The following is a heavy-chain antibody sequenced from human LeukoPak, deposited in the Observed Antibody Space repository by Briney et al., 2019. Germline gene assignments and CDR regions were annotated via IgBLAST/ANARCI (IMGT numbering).Heavy chain of an antibody. V-gene: IGHV3-30*02. D-gene: IGHD6-13*01. CDR1: GFTFSSYG. CDR2: IRYDGSNK. CDR3: ARDRVVHTSSCDY. J-gene: IGHJ4*02. Sequence: GGSLRLSCAASGFTFSSYGMHWVRQAPGKGLEWVAFIRYDGSNKYYADSVKGRFTISRDNSKKALYLQMNSLRAEDTAVYYCARDRVVHTSSCDYWGQGTLVTVSS.